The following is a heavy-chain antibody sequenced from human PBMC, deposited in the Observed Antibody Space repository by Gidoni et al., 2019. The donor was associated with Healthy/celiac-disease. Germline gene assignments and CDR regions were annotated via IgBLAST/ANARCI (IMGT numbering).Heavy chain of an antibody. V-gene: IGHV4-34*01. CDR2: INHSGST. CDR1: GGSFSGYY. CDR3: ARDDCSGGSCYPSRLFDY. Sequence: QVQLQQWGAGLLKPSETLSLTCAVYGGSFSGYYWSWIRQPPGKGLEWIGEINHSGSTNYNPSLKSRVTISVDTSKNQFSLKLSSVTAADTAVYYCARDDCSGGSCYPSRLFDYWGQGTLVTVSS. J-gene: IGHJ4*02. D-gene: IGHD2-15*01.